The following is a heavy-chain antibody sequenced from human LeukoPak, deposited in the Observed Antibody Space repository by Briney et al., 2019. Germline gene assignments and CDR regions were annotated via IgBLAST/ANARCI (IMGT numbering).Heavy chain of an antibody. J-gene: IGHJ5*02. Sequence: ASVKLSCKASGGTFSSYAISRVRQAPGQGLEWMGRIIPILSIANYAQKFPGRVTITADKSTSTAYMKLSSLKSEDTAVYYCARDRRERYCGGDCYSGIDPWGQGTLVTVSS. V-gene: IGHV1-69*04. CDR2: IIPILSIA. CDR3: ARDRRERYCGGDCYSGIDP. CDR1: GGTFSSYA. D-gene: IGHD2-21*02.